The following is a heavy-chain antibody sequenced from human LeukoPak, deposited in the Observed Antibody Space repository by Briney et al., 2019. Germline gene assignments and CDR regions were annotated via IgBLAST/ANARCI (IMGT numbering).Heavy chain of an antibody. CDR1: GFMFSSYC. Sequence: GSLRLSCAASGFMFSSYCMSWVRQAPEKGLEWVANIKEDGSEKYYVDSVKGRFTISRDNAKNSLYLQMNSLRAEDTAIYYCARDKGVVGTLAPWGQGTLVTVSS. D-gene: IGHD1-26*01. CDR3: ARDKGVVGTLAP. CDR2: IKEDGSEK. J-gene: IGHJ5*02. V-gene: IGHV3-7*01.